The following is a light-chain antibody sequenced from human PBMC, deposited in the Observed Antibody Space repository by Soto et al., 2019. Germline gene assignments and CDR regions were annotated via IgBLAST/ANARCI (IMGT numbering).Light chain of an antibody. Sequence: EIVMTQSPATLSVSPGERATLSCRASQSVSSNLAWYQQKRGQAPRLLIYGASSRETGIPDTFSGSGSGTDFTRTISRLEPGDFAVDYCQQYGTSTWTFGPGTKVDIK. CDR3: QQYGTSTWT. J-gene: IGKJ1*01. CDR1: QSVSSN. V-gene: IGKV3-20*01. CDR2: GAS.